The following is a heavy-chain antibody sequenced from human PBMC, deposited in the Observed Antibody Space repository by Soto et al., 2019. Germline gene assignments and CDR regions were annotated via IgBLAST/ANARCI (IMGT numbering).Heavy chain of an antibody. CDR3: AKTITVPPSDDSRGRGALIDH. Sequence: QVHLVESGGGVVQPGGSLRLSCAASGFTFSVFGMHWVRQAPGKGPEWVAVISHDGNSKHYADSVKGRFSISRDNARNTVSLLIDSLRPEDTALYYCAKTITVPPSDDSRGRGALIDHWGQGTLVSVSS. D-gene: IGHD6-19*01. CDR2: ISHDGNSK. V-gene: IGHV3-30*18. J-gene: IGHJ4*02. CDR1: GFTFSVFG.